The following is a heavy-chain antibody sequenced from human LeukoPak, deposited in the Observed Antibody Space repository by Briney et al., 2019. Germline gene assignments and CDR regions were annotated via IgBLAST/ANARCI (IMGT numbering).Heavy chain of an antibody. D-gene: IGHD3-3*01. V-gene: IGHV3-30*04. CDR3: ASEIIFGSFDY. CDR1: GFTFSSYA. CDR2: ISYDGSNK. Sequence: GRSLRLSCAASGFTFSSYAMHWVRQAPGKGLEWAAVISYDGSNKYYADSVKGRFTISRDNSKNTLYLQMNSLRAEDTAVYYCASEIIFGSFDYWGQGTLVTVSS. J-gene: IGHJ4*02.